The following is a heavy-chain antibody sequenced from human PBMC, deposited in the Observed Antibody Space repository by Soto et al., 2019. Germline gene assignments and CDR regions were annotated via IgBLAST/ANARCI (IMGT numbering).Heavy chain of an antibody. V-gene: IGHV3-23*01. CDR1: GFTFSDYY. J-gene: IGHJ1*01. Sequence: GGSLRLSCAASGFTFSDYYMSWVRQAPGKGLEWVSAISGSGGSTYYADSVKGRFTISRDNSKNTLYLQMNSLRAEDTAVYYCAKAKDSSSWYPVYFQHWGQGTLVTVSS. D-gene: IGHD6-13*01. CDR2: ISGSGGST. CDR3: AKAKDSSSWYPVYFQH.